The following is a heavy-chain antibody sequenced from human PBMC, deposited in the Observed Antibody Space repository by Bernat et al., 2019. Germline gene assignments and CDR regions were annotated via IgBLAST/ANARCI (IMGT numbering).Heavy chain of an antibody. CDR2: IYTSGST. CDR3: ARGVESTMVRGAKPHYYYYYGMDV. V-gene: IGHV4-61*02. J-gene: IGHJ6*02. Sequence: QVQLQESGPGLVKPSQTLSLTCTVSGGSISSGSYYWSWIRQPAGKGLEWIGRIYTSGSTNYNPSLKSRVTISVDTSKNQFSLKLSSVTAADTAVYYCARGVESTMVRGAKPHYYYYYGMDVWGQGTTVTVSS. D-gene: IGHD3-10*01. CDR1: GGSISSGSYY.